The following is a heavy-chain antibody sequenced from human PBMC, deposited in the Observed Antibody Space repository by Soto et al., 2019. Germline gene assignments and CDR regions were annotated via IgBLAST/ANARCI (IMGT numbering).Heavy chain of an antibody. J-gene: IGHJ6*03. CDR1: GFTFSDYY. CDR2: ISSSGSTI. V-gene: IGHV3-11*01. Sequence: PGGSLRLSCAASGFTFSDYYASWIRQAPGKGLEWVSYISSSGSTIYYADSVKGRFTISRDNAKNSLYLQMNSLRAEDTAVYYCARVGFTMVRGVILDYYYYMDVWGKGTTVTV. CDR3: ARVGFTMVRGVILDYYYYMDV. D-gene: IGHD3-10*01.